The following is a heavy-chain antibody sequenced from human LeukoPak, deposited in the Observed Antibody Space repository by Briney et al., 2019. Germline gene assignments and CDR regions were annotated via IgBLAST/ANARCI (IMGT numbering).Heavy chain of an antibody. Sequence: SETLSLTCTVSGGSISSYYWSWIRQPPGKGLWWIVDIYYSGSTNYNPSLKSRVTISVDTSKNHSSLKLSSVTAADTPVYYCARLYDFCSGYSYYFDYWGQGPLVSVSS. CDR3: ARLYDFCSGYSYYFDY. J-gene: IGHJ4*02. CDR1: GGSISSYY. CDR2: IYYSGST. V-gene: IGHV4-59*01. D-gene: IGHD3-3*01.